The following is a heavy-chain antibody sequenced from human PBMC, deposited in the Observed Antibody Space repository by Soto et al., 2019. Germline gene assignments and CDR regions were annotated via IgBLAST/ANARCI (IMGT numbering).Heavy chain of an antibody. J-gene: IGHJ4*02. D-gene: IGHD2-15*01. Sequence: PSETLSLTCTVSGGSVTSGTYFWSWIRQPPGKGLEWIGEINHSGSTNYNPSLKSRVTISVDTSKNQFSLKLSSVTAADTAVYYCARGSYCSGGSCCVGFDYWGQGTLVTVSS. V-gene: IGHV4-61*01. CDR3: ARGSYCSGGSCCVGFDY. CDR2: INHSGST. CDR1: GGSVTSGTYF.